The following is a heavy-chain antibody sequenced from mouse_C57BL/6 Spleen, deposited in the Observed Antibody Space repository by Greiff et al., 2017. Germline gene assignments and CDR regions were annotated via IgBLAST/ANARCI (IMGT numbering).Heavy chain of an antibody. Sequence: EVKLVESGGGLVKPGGSLKLSCAASGFTFSDYGMHWVRQAPEKGLEWVAYISSGSSTIYYADTVKGRFTISRDNAKNTLFLQMTSLRSEDTAMYYCERRDTTVVVDYWGQAPLSQSPQ. J-gene: IGHJ2*01. V-gene: IGHV5-17*01. CDR3: ERRDTTVVVDY. D-gene: IGHD1-1*01. CDR1: GFTFSDYG. CDR2: ISSGSSTI.